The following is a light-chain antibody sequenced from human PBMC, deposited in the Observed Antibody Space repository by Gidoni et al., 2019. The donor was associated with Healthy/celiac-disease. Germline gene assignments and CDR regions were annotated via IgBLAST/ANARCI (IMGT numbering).Light chain of an antibody. Sequence: EIVLTQSPGTLSLSPGERATLSCRASQSVSSSYLAWYQQKPGQAPRLLIYGASSRATGIPDRFSGSGSGTDFTLTISRLEPEDFAVYYCQQYGSSWVRFGQGTKVEIK. CDR3: QQYGSSWVR. V-gene: IGKV3-20*01. J-gene: IGKJ1*01. CDR1: QSVSSSY. CDR2: GAS.